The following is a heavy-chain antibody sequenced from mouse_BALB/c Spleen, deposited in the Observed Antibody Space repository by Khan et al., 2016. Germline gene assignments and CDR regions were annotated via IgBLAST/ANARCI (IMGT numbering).Heavy chain of an antibody. CDR1: GFNIKDTY. J-gene: IGHJ3*01. CDR3: GRSTGFAWFAY. Sequence: VQLQQSGAELVKPGASVKLSCTSSGFNIKDTYIHWVKRRPEQGLEWIGRIYPANGYTKYDPKFQGRATLTADTSSNTAYLQLSSLTSYDIGVYYCGRSTGFAWFAYWGQGTLVTVSA. D-gene: IGHD4-1*01. CDR2: IYPANGYT. V-gene: IGHV14-3*02.